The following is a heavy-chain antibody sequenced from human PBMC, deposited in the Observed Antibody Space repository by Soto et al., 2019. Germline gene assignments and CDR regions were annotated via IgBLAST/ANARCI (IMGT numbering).Heavy chain of an antibody. D-gene: IGHD3-10*01. CDR3: ARSYYYGSGSYQEGYYYYYMDV. Sequence: GGSLILSWAASGFTFSSYLMHWVRQAPGKGLVWVSRINSDGSSTSYADSVKGRFTISRDNAKNTLYLQMNSLRAEDTAVYYCARSYYYGSGSYQEGYYYYYMDVWGKGTTVTVSS. V-gene: IGHV3-74*01. CDR2: INSDGSST. J-gene: IGHJ6*03. CDR1: GFTFSSYL.